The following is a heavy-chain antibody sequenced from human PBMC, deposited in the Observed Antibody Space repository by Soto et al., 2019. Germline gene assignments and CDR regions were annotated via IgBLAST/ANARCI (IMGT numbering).Heavy chain of an antibody. V-gene: IGHV3-30-3*01. CDR2: ISYDGSNK. J-gene: IGHJ6*02. Sequence: GGSLRLSCAASGFTFSSYAMHWVRQAPGKGLEWVAVISYDGSNKYYADSVKGRFTISRDNSKNTLYLQMNSLRAEDTAVYYCARDLGGIIAARPYYYGMDVWGQGTTVTVPS. D-gene: IGHD6-6*01. CDR3: ARDLGGIIAARPYYYGMDV. CDR1: GFTFSSYA.